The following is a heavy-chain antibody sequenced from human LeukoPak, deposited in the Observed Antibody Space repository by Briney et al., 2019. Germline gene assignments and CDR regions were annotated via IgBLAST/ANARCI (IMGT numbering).Heavy chain of an antibody. Sequence: PGRSLRLSCAASGFTFSSYGMHWVRQAPGKGLEWVSSISSSSSYIYYADSVKGRFTISRDNAKNSLYLQMNSLRAEDTAVYYCARDTAVAGTTFDYWGQGTLVTVSS. CDR1: GFTFSSYG. CDR2: ISSSSSYI. V-gene: IGHV3-21*01. J-gene: IGHJ4*02. CDR3: ARDTAVAGTTFDY. D-gene: IGHD6-19*01.